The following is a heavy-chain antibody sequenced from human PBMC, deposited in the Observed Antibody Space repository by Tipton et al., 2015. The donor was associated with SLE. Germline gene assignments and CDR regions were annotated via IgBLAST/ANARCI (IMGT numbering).Heavy chain of an antibody. D-gene: IGHD5-12*01. CDR2: IKQDGSEK. CDR3: ARKRGYSGYGVGDWYFDL. J-gene: IGHJ2*01. V-gene: IGHV3-7*03. Sequence: SLRLSCATSGFIFNTFWMSWVRQAPGKGLEWVANIKQDGSEKYYVDSVKGRFTISRDNAKNSLFLQMNNLRAEDTAVYYCARKRGYSGYGVGDWYFDLWGRGTLVTVSS. CDR1: GFIFNTFW.